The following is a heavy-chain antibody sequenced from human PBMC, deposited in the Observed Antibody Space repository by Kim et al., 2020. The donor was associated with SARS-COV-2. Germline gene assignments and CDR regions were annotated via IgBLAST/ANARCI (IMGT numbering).Heavy chain of an antibody. V-gene: IGHV3-21*01. D-gene: IGHD3-10*01. J-gene: IGHJ6*02. Sequence: GGSLRLSCAASGFTFSSYSMNWVRQAPGKGLEWVSSISSSSSYIYYADSVKGRFTISRDNAKNSLYLQMNSLRAEDTAVYYCARELWFGELTGMDVWGQGTTVTVSS. CDR2: ISSSSSYI. CDR1: GFTFSSYS. CDR3: ARELWFGELTGMDV.